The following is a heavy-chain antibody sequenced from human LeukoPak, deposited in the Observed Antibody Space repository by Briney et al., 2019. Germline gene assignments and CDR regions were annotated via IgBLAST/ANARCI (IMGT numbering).Heavy chain of an antibody. D-gene: IGHD3-10*01. V-gene: IGHV4-34*01. J-gene: IGHJ4*02. CDR1: GGSFSGYY. Sequence: PSETLSLTCAVYGGSFSGYYWSWIRQPPGKGLEWIGGINHSGSTNYNPSLKSRVTISVDTSKSQFSLKLSSVTAADTAVYYCARRVRGVISYFDYWGQGTLVTVSS. CDR2: INHSGST. CDR3: ARRVRGVISYFDY.